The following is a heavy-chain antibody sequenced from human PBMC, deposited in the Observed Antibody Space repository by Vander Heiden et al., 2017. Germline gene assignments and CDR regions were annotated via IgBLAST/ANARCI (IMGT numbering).Heavy chain of an antibody. Sequence: EVQLVECGGRLAKPGGSLILFCAASRFIFSSARMNWISQAPGKGLEWVSSISSSRSYRYYADSVKGRVTISRDNAKNSLYLQMNSLRAEDTAVYYCARDGDGYNDSDYWGQGTLVTVSS. CDR2: ISSSRSYR. CDR3: ARDGDGYNDSDY. J-gene: IGHJ4*02. V-gene: IGHV3-21*01. D-gene: IGHD2-21*01. CDR1: RFIFSSAR.